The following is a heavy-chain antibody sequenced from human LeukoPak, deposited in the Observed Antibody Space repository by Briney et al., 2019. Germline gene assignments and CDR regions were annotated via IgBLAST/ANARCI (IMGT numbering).Heavy chain of an antibody. CDR2: INTDGTGT. CDR1: GFTFSSYW. CDR3: ARHSPSIFGVVTEDY. Sequence: PGGSLRLSCAASGFTFSSYWMHWVRQAPGKGLVWVSHINTDGTGTSYADSVKGRFTISRANAKNTLYRQMNSLRVEDTAVYYCARHSPSIFGVVTEDYWGQGTLVTVSS. D-gene: IGHD3-3*01. J-gene: IGHJ4*02. V-gene: IGHV3-74*01.